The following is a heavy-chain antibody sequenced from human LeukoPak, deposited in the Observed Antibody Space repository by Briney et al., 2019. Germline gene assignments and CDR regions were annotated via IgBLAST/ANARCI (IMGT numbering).Heavy chain of an antibody. CDR2: ISAYNGNT. CDR3: ARDKHCSSTSCYLSVARNWFDP. D-gene: IGHD2-2*01. Sequence: ASVKVSCKASGYTFTSYGISWVRQAPRQGLEWMGWISAYNGNTNYAQKLQGRVTMTTDTSTSTAYMELRSLRSDDTAVYYCARDKHCSSTSCYLSVARNWFDPWGQGTLVTVSS. CDR1: GYTFTSYG. V-gene: IGHV1-18*01. J-gene: IGHJ5*02.